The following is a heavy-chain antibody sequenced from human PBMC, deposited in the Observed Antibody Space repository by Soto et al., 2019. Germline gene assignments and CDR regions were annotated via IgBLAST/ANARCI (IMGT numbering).Heavy chain of an antibody. CDR3: ARDRTDSGYYTNWLDP. D-gene: IGHD3-22*01. CDR1: GGTFSSDA. CDR2: IIPIFGTT. V-gene: IGHV1-69*06. Sequence: SVKVSCKASGGTFSSDAITWVRQAPGQGLEWVGRIIPIFGTTNYAQNLQGRVTISADKSTLTSYMELHSLTSDDTALYYCARDRTDSGYYTNWLDPWGQGTQVTVSS. J-gene: IGHJ5*02.